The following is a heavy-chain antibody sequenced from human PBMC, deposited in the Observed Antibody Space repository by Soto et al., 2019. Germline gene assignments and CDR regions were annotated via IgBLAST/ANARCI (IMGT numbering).Heavy chain of an antibody. Sequence: QVQLQESGPGLVKPSGTLSLPCAVSGGSISSSNWWSWVRQPPGKGLEWIGAIDHSGSTNYNPSLKSRVAISVDKSKNQFSLKLSSVTAADTAVYYCATSPTSGASFDYWGQGTLVTVSS. V-gene: IGHV4-4*02. J-gene: IGHJ4*02. CDR2: IDHSGST. CDR3: ATSPTSGASFDY. D-gene: IGHD1-26*01. CDR1: GGSISSSNW.